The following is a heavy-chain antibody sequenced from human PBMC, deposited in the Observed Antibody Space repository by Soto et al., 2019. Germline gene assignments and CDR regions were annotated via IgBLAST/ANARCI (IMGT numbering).Heavy chain of an antibody. J-gene: IGHJ6*02. D-gene: IGHD3-10*01. CDR3: ARGPFRPSAMDV. CDR1: GDNFKKNV. CDR2: TIPALGKT. Sequence: ASVKVSCKTSGDNFKKNVFTWVRQAPGQGLEWMGGTIPALGKTHYIEKCQGRVTITVDDATRTVYMEVRDLTSEDTAIYYCARGPFRPSAMDVWGQGTTVTVSS. V-gene: IGHV1-69*10.